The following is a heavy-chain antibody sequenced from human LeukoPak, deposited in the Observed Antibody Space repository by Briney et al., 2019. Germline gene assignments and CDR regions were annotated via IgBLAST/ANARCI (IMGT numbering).Heavy chain of an antibody. D-gene: IGHD1-26*01. CDR1: GGTFSSYA. Sequence: SVKVSCKASGGTFSSYAISWVRQAPGQGLEWMGGIIPIFGTANYAQKFQGRVTITTDESTSTAHMELSSLRSEDTAVYYCARDVGATPGYYFDYWGQGTLVTVSS. CDR2: IIPIFGTA. J-gene: IGHJ4*02. CDR3: ARDVGATPGYYFDY. V-gene: IGHV1-69*05.